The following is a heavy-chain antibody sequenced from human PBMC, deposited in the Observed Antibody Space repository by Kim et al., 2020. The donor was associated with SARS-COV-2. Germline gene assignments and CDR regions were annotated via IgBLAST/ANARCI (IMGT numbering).Heavy chain of an antibody. Sequence: VDSVPGRFTDSRDNAMKSLYLQMNNLRAEDTAMYYCARGPLGYGDDTDFDYWGQGTMVTVSS. D-gene: IGHD4-17*01. CDR3: ARGPLGYGDDTDFDY. J-gene: IGHJ4*02. V-gene: IGHV3-7*04.